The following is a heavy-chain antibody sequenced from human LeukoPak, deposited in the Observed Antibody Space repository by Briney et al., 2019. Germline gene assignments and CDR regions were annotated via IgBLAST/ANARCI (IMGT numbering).Heavy chain of an antibody. Sequence: SETLSLTCTVSGYSISSGYYWGWIRQPPGKGLEWIGSIYHSGSTYYNPSLKSRVTISVDTSKNQFSLKLSSVTAADTSVYYCATHGPVTFSSSWYDPIDYWGQGTLVTVSS. J-gene: IGHJ4*02. CDR1: GYSISSGYY. CDR3: ATHGPVTFSSSWYDPIDY. D-gene: IGHD6-13*01. CDR2: IYHSGST. V-gene: IGHV4-38-2*02.